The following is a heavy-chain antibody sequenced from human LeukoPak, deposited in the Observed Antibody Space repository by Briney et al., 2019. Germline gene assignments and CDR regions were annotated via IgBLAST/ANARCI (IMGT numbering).Heavy chain of an antibody. CDR1: GGSISSGSYY. Sequence: PSQTLSLTCTVSGGSISSGSYYWSWIRQPAGKGLEWIGRIYTSGSTNYNPSLKSRVTISVDTSKNQFSLKLSSVTAADTAVYYGARVDYGDYVSAFDIWGQGTMVTVSS. CDR2: IYTSGST. V-gene: IGHV4-61*02. J-gene: IGHJ3*02. D-gene: IGHD4-17*01. CDR3: ARVDYGDYVSAFDI.